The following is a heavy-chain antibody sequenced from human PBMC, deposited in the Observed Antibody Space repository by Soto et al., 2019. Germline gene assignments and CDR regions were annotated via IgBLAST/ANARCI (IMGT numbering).Heavy chain of an antibody. Sequence: ASVKVSCKASGYTFTSYGISWVRQAPGQGLEWMGWISAYNGNTNYAQKLQGRVTMTTDTSTSTAYMELRSLRSDDTAVYYCARDGRIAVAGVDAFYIWGQGTMVTVSS. CDR2: ISAYNGNT. CDR3: ARDGRIAVAGVDAFYI. V-gene: IGHV1-18*01. CDR1: GYTFTSYG. J-gene: IGHJ3*02. D-gene: IGHD6-19*01.